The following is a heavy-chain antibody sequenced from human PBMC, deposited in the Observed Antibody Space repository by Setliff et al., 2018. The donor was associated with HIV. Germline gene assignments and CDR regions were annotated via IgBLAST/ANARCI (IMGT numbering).Heavy chain of an antibody. D-gene: IGHD2-21*02. V-gene: IGHV4-61*02. CDR2: IYNSGST. Sequence: PSETLSLTCSVSGGSISSGCYYWSWIRQPAGKGLEWIGRIYNSGSTIYNPSLKSRVTLSLDTSKNQFSLKLSSVTAADTAVYYCARQTATGTSATFDSWGQGSLGTVSS. CDR1: GGSISSGCYY. J-gene: IGHJ4*02. CDR3: ARQTATGTSATFDS.